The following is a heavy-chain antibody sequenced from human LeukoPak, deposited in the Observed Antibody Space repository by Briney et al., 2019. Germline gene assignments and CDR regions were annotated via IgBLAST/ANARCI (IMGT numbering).Heavy chain of an antibody. CDR1: GFTFSSYA. J-gene: IGHJ6*02. CDR3: AKGCCSSTSCYVNYYGMDV. D-gene: IGHD2-2*01. V-gene: IGHV3-23*01. CDR2: ISGSGGST. Sequence: PGGSLRLSCAASGFTFSSYAMSWVRQAPGKGLEWVSAISGSGGSTYYADSVKGRFTISRDNSKNTLYLQMNSLRAEDTAVYYCAKGCCSSTSCYVNYYGMDVWGQGTTVTVSS.